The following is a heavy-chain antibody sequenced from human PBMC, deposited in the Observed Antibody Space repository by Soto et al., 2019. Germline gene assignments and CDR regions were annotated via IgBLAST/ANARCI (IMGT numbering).Heavy chain of an antibody. CDR1: GGSLNDYW. CDR2: LDHSGRT. D-gene: IGHD3-10*01. J-gene: IGHJ4*02. Sequence: QVQLQQWGAGLLKPSETLSLTCVVSGGSLNDYWWTWIRQTPGKGLEWIGELDHSGRTNYNPSLKSRVIISLDTPQNQFSLKLTSVTAADTAVYYCARDFGAGAHFDHWGQGTLVTVSS. CDR3: ARDFGAGAHFDH. V-gene: IGHV4-34*01.